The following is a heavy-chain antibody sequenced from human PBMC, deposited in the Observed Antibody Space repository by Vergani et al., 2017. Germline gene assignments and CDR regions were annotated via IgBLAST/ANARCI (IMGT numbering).Heavy chain of an antibody. D-gene: IGHD1-7*01. V-gene: IGHV3-48*04. J-gene: IGHJ6*02. Sequence: EVQLVESGGGLVQPGGSLRLSCAASGFTFSSYSMNWVRQAPGKGLEWVSYISSSSSTIYYADSVKGRFTISRDNAKNSLYLQMNSLRAEDTAVYYCARDRAGVWYNWSYVLSPDPVYYYYGMDVWGQGTTVTVSS. CDR3: ARDRAGVWYNWSYVLSPDPVYYYYGMDV. CDR1: GFTFSSYS. CDR2: ISSSSSTI.